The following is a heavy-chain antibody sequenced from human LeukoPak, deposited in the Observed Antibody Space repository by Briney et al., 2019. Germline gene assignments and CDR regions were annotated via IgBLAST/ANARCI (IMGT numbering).Heavy chain of an antibody. CDR3: ERAIYCSSTSCYNSYMDV. V-gene: IGHV1-18*01. D-gene: IGHD2-2*02. CDR2: ITTHNGNT. Sequence: EASVKVSCKASGYTFTTYGISWVRQAPGQRLEWMGWITTHNGNTYFAQKLQGRVTMTTDTSTTTAYMELRSLRSDDTAIYYCERAIYCSSTSCYNSYMDVWGKGTTVTVSS. CDR1: GYTFTTYG. J-gene: IGHJ6*03.